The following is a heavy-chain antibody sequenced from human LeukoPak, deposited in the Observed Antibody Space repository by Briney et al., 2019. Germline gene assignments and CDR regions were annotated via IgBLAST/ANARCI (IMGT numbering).Heavy chain of an antibody. CDR1: GFTFSSYS. V-gene: IGHV3-21*01. D-gene: IGHD4/OR15-4a*01. CDR3: ARENAGADYYYYYMDV. CDR2: ISSSSSYI. Sequence: PGGSLRLACEASGFTFSSYSMNWVRQAPGKGLEWVSSISSSSSYIYYADSVKGRFTISRDNAKNSLYLQMNSLRAEDTAVYYCARENAGADYYYYYMDVWGKGTTVTVSS. J-gene: IGHJ6*03.